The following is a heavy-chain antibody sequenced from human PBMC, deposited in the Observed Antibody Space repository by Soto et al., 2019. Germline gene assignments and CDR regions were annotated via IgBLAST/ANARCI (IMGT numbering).Heavy chain of an antibody. Sequence: PGGSLRLSCAAPGVSFSRYAMSWVRQAPGKGLEWVSAISGSGGSTYYADSVKGRFTISRDNSKNTLYLQMNSLRAEDTAVYYCLRVGIAVAGYDYYYDVIDVCARGSSVT. CDR1: GVSFSRYA. CDR2: ISGSGGST. V-gene: IGHV3-23*01. D-gene: IGHD6-19*01. CDR3: LRVGIAVAGYDYYYDVIDV. J-gene: IGHJ6*02.